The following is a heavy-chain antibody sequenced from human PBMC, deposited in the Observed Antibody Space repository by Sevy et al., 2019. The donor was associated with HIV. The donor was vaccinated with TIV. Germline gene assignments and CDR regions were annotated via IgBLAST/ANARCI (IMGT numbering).Heavy chain of an antibody. D-gene: IGHD2-21*02. CDR1: GYSFTSYE. J-gene: IGHJ4*02. CDR3: ARLRSCGGDCYYFDY. CDR2: INPSGGST. Sequence: GESLKISCKASGYSFTSYEMEWVRQAPGQGLEWMGIINPSGGSTGYAQSFQGRVILTRDTSTDTVYMELNSLRSEDTAVYYCARLRSCGGDCYYFDYWGQGTLVTVSS. V-gene: IGHV1-46*01.